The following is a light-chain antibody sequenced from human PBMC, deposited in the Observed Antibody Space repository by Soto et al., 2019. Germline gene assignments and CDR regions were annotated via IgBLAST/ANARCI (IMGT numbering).Light chain of an antibody. V-gene: IGKV3-20*01. CDR3: QQYGSSPRT. CDR2: GAS. J-gene: IGKJ1*01. CDR1: QSVNSN. Sequence: DIVMTQTPLSSAVTLGQPATLSCRASQSVNSNLAWYQQKPGQAPRLLIYGASSRATGIPDRFSGSGSGTDFTLSISRLEPEDFAVYYCQQYGSSPRTFGQGTTVDI.